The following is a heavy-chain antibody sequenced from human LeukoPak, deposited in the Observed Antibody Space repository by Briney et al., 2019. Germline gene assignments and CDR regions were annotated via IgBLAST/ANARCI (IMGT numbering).Heavy chain of an antibody. J-gene: IGHJ4*02. Sequence: SGTLSLTCTVSGASISSGGYYWTWIRQHPGKGPEWIGYIYYSGSTYFNPSLKTRATMSVDTSKNQFSLKLSSVTAADTAVYYCARGHDGGLGYWGQGTLVTVSS. V-gene: IGHV4-31*03. CDR2: IYYSGST. CDR3: ARGHDGGLGY. D-gene: IGHD4-23*01. CDR1: GASISSGGYY.